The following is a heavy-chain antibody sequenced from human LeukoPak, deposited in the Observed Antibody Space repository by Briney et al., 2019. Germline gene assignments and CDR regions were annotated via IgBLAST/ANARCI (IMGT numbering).Heavy chain of an antibody. J-gene: IGHJ4*02. CDR3: AKEWGGYCSGGSCYSKVFDY. Sequence: PGGSLRLSCAASGLTFSSYAMSWVRQAPGKGLEWVSAISGTGGSTYYADSVKGRFTISRDNSKNTLYLQMNSLRAEDTALYYCAKEWGGYCSGGSCYSKVFDYWGQGTLVTVSS. CDR1: GLTFSSYA. CDR2: ISGTGGST. D-gene: IGHD2-15*01. V-gene: IGHV3-23*01.